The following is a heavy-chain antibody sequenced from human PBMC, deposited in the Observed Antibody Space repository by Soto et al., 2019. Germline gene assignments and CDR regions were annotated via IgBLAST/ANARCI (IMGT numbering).Heavy chain of an antibody. CDR3: ARDHCGGDCYSNYYGMDV. CDR1: GFTFSSYA. D-gene: IGHD2-21*02. Sequence: GGSLRLSCAASGFTFSSYAMGWVRQAPGKGLEWVSSISSSSSYIYYADSVKGRFTISRDNAKNSLYLQMNSLRAEDTAVYYCARDHCGGDCYSNYYGMDVWGQGTTVTVSS. CDR2: ISSSSSYI. J-gene: IGHJ6*02. V-gene: IGHV3-21*01.